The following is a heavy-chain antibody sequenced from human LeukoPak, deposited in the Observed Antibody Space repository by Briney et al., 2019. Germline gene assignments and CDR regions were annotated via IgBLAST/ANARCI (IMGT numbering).Heavy chain of an antibody. V-gene: IGHV3-23*01. D-gene: IGHD3-22*01. CDR2: ISGSGGST. CDR3: AKGMEYYYDSSGYYYGFEYFDY. J-gene: IGHJ4*02. Sequence: EGSLRLSCAASGFTFSSYAMSWVRQAPGKGLEWVSAISGSGGSTYYADSVKGRFTISRDNSKNTLYLQMNSLRAEDTAVYYCAKGMEYYYDSSGYYYGFEYFDYWGQGTLVTVSS. CDR1: GFTFSSYA.